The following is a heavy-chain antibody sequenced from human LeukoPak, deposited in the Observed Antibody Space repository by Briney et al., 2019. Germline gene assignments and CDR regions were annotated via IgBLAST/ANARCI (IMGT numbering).Heavy chain of an antibody. D-gene: IGHD3-3*01. CDR3: AKEVEWLPRY. CDR1: GFTFSSSA. Sequence: GGSLRLSCAASGFTFSSSAMSWVRQVPGKGLEWVSGISASGGSTYYADSVRGRFTISRDNSKNTLYLQMNSLRAEDTAVYYCAKEVEWLPRYWGQGTLVTVSS. CDR2: ISASGGST. V-gene: IGHV3-23*01. J-gene: IGHJ4*02.